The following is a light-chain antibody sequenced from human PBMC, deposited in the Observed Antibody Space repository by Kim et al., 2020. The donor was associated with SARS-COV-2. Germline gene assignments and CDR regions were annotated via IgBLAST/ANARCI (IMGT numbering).Light chain of an antibody. Sequence: AFVGDRGTITCRASQAIGTYLAWFQQKPGRAPKSLIYAASNLHSGVPSKFSGNGSGADFTLTISSLQPEDFATYYCQQYKIYPWTFGRGTKVDIK. CDR2: AAS. CDR3: QQYKIYPWT. J-gene: IGKJ1*01. V-gene: IGKV1-16*02. CDR1: QAIGTY.